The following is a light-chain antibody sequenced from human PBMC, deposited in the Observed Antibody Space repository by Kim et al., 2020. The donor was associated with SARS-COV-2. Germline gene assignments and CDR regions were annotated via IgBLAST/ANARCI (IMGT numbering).Light chain of an antibody. J-gene: IGKJ5*01. V-gene: IGKV3-20*01. Sequence: PGERATLSCRASQSVSSAYLAWYQQKPGQAPRLLIYAASSRATGIPDRFSGSGSGTDFTLTISRLEPEDFAVYYCQLYGTSIPFGQGTRLEI. CDR2: AAS. CDR1: QSVSSAY. CDR3: QLYGTSIP.